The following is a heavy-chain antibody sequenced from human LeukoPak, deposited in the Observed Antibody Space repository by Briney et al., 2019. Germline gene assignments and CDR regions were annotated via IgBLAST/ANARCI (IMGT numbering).Heavy chain of an antibody. CDR3: AKSKAGSPYYIDV. D-gene: IGHD6-13*01. CDR2: INHSGST. CDR1: GGSFSGYY. Sequence: SETLSLTCAVYGGSFSGYYWSWIRQPPGKGLEWIGEINHSGSTNYNPSLKSRVTISVDTSKNQFSLKLSSVTAADTAVYYCAKSKAGSPYYIDVWGKGTTVTVSS. V-gene: IGHV4-34*01. J-gene: IGHJ6*03.